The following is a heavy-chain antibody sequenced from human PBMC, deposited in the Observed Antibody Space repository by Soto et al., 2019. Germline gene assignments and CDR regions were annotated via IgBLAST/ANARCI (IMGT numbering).Heavy chain of an antibody. Sequence: GASVKVSCKASGYTFTGYYMHWVRQAPGQGLEWMGWINPNSGGTSYAQKFQGRVTMTRDTSTSTAYMELSSLRSEDTAVYYCARQPDISTIEDYWGQGTLVTVSS. CDR3: ARQPDISTIEDY. CDR2: INPNSGGT. D-gene: IGHD1-26*01. CDR1: GYTFTGYY. J-gene: IGHJ4*02. V-gene: IGHV1-2*02.